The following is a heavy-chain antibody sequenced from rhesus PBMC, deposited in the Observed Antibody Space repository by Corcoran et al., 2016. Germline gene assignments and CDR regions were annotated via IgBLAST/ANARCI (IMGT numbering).Heavy chain of an antibody. CDR3: ARGSLVLRD. Sequence: QVQLQESGPGLVTPSETLSLTCAVSGGSISSNSWSWIRQPPGKGLEWIGHITGSGGSTAYNPALKSRVTISTDTSKNQFSLKLSSGTAADTAVYYCARGSLVLRDWGQGVLVTVSS. D-gene: IGHD2-2*01. CDR1: GGSISSNS. CDR2: ITGSGGST. V-gene: IGHV4-173*01. J-gene: IGHJ4*01.